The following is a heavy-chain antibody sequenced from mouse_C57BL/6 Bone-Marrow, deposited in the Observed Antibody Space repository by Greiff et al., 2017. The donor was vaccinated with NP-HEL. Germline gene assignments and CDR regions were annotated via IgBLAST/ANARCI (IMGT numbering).Heavy chain of an antibody. V-gene: IGHV5-17*01. CDR3: ARDFLFITTVVGY. D-gene: IGHD1-1*01. J-gene: IGHJ2*01. Sequence: EVKLVESGGGLVKPGGSLKLSCAASGFTFSDYGMHWVRQAPEKGLEWVAYISSGSSTIYYADTVKGRFTISRDNAKNTLFLQMTSLRSEDTAMYYCARDFLFITTVVGYWGQGTTLTVSS. CDR1: GFTFSDYG. CDR2: ISSGSSTI.